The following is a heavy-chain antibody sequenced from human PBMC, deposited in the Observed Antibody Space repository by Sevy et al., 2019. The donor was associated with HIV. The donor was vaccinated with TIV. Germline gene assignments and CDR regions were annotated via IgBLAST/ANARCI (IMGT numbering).Heavy chain of an antibody. V-gene: IGHV4-34*01. CDR2: INHSGST. D-gene: IGHD3-22*01. J-gene: IGHJ6*02. CDR3: ARGTSSNYYDSSGYYYYYYGMDV. CDR1: GGSFSGYY. Sequence: SETLSLTCAVYGGSFSGYYWSWIRQPPGKGLEWIGQINHSGSTNYNPSLKSRVTISVDTSKNQFSLKLSSVTAADTAVYYCARGTSSNYYDSSGYYYYYYGMDVWGQGTTVTVSS.